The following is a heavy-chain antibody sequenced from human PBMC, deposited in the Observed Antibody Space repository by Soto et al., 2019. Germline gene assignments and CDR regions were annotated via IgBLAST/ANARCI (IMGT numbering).Heavy chain of an antibody. Sequence: PGESLKISCKGSGYIFTSYWIGWVRQMPGKGLEWMGIIYPGDSDTRYSPSFQGQVTISADKSISTAYLQWSRLKASDTAMYYCARLRFNEQSWFDPWGQGTLVTVSS. J-gene: IGHJ5*02. CDR2: IYPGDSDT. D-gene: IGHD1-1*01. CDR3: ARLRFNEQSWFDP. CDR1: GYIFTSYW. V-gene: IGHV5-51*01.